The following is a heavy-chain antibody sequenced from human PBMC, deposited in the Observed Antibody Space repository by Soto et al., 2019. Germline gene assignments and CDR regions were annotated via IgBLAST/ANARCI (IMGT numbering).Heavy chain of an antibody. Sequence: PGGPLRLSCAASEFSFRSYWMTWVRKAPGKRLEWVALINEDGSQKYYVGSVKGRFIISRDNAKDSVYMQMDSLRAGDTAVYFCARVGRYGWDFDYWGQGTLVTVSS. CDR1: EFSFRSYW. D-gene: IGHD5-18*01. V-gene: IGHV3-7*01. J-gene: IGHJ4*02. CDR3: ARVGRYGWDFDY. CDR2: INEDGSQK.